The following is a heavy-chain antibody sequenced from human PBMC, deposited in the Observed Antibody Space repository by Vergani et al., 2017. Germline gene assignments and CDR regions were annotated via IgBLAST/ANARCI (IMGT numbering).Heavy chain of an antibody. J-gene: IGHJ6*03. Sequence: QVQLVQSGAEVKKPGASVKVSCKASGYTFTSYDINWVRQATGQGLEWMGWMNPNSGNTGYAQKFQGRVTMTRNTSISTAYMELSSLRSEDTAVYYCARGPSSYDFRSGYYSLFYYDYRDGWGKGP. CDR3: ARGPSSYDFRSGYYSLFYYDYRDG. D-gene: IGHD3-3*01. V-gene: IGHV1-8*01. CDR1: GYTFTSYD. CDR2: MNPNSGNT.